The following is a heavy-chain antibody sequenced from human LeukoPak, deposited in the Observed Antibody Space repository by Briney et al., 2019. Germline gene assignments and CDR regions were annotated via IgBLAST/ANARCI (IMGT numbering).Heavy chain of an antibody. D-gene: IGHD2-21*01. Sequence: TGGSLRLSCAAPGFTFSGSAMHWLRQASGKGLEWVGRIRSKANSYATAYAASVKGRFTISRDDSKNTAYLQMNSLKTEDTAVYYCTRRYLLAAFDIWGQGTMVTVSS. V-gene: IGHV3-73*01. CDR2: IRSKANSYAT. CDR3: TRRYLLAAFDI. J-gene: IGHJ3*02. CDR1: GFTFSGSA.